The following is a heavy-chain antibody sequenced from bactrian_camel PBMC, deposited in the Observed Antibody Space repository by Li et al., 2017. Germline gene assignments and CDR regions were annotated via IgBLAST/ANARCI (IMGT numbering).Heavy chain of an antibody. CDR2: IYAVGREP. CDR1: GDSYSSNC. Sequence: HVQLVESGGGLVQPGGSLRLSCLAFGDSYSSNCWGWFRQAPGKERETVAGIYAVGREPYTVYANSVKGRFTISRDNAKNMLYLQMNSLKTEDTAIYYCAKDRTYGGNWHSDPEYDYWGQGTQVTVS. CDR3: AKDRTYGGNWHSDPEYDY. J-gene: IGHJ4*01. D-gene: IGHD6*01. V-gene: IGHV3S1*01.